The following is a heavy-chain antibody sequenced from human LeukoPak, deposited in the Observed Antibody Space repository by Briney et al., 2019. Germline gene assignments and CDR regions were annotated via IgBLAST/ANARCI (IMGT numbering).Heavy chain of an antibody. CDR1: GFTFSSYA. CDR2: ISGSGGST. CDR3: AKSGLRCFDWSGGYFDY. J-gene: IGHJ4*02. Sequence: GGSLRLSCTASGFTFSSYAMSWVRQAPGKGLEWVSAISGSGGSTYYADSVKGRFTISRDNSKNTLYLQMNSLRAEDTAVYYCAKSGLRCFDWSGGYFDYWGQGTLVTVSS. V-gene: IGHV3-23*01. D-gene: IGHD3-9*01.